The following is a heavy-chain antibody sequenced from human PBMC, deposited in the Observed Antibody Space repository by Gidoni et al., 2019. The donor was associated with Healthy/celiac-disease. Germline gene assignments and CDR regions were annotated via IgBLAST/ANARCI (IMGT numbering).Heavy chain of an antibody. CDR2: ISYDGSNK. V-gene: IGHV3-30*18. Sequence: QVQLVESGGGVVQPGRSLRRPCAASGFTVSSYGMHWVRQAPGKGLEWVAVISYDGSNKYYADSVKGRFTISRDNSKNTLYLQMNSLRAEDTAVYYCAKDSSSGWQYYFDYWGQGTLVTVSS. D-gene: IGHD6-19*01. CDR1: GFTVSSYG. CDR3: AKDSSSGWQYYFDY. J-gene: IGHJ4*02.